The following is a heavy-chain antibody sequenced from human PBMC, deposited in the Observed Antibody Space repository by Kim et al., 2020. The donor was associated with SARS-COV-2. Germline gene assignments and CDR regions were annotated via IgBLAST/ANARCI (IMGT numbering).Heavy chain of an antibody. CDR2: ITPNGET. J-gene: IGHJ1*01. V-gene: IGHV3-23*01. CDR1: GLTFSTFS. Sequence: GGSLRLSCAASGLTFSTFSMSWVRQAPGRGLEWVSSITPNGETHYADSVRGRFTVSRDNFKNTLYLQLNNLRPEDTATSYCSTPTNSVIDVPGGVFWGQG. CDR3: STPTNSVIDVPGGVF. D-gene: IGHD2-8*02.